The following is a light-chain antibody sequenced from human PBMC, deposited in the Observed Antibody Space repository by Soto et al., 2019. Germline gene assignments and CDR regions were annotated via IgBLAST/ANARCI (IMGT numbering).Light chain of an antibody. J-gene: IGLJ6*01. CDR3: VSWDSSMSAYG. CDR2: DDN. CDR1: KSNVGGNS. V-gene: IGLV1-51*01. Sequence: QSVLTPPPGVSAAPEQKLTVSWAGSKSNVGGNSVSWYQQLPGAAPKLLIYDDNTRPSGIPDRSSGSKSGTSATLGITGFQAGDEPDYYCVSWDSSMSAYGFGTWTTATVL.